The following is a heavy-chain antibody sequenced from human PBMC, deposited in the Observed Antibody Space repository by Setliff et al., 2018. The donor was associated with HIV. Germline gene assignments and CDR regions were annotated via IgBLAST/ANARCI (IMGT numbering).Heavy chain of an antibody. CDR2: INPNSGGT. J-gene: IGHJ4*02. V-gene: IGHV1-2*04. CDR3: ARGAYYYDSSASDYFDY. CDR1: GYTFIGCY. Sequence: ASVKVSCKASGYTFIGCYMHWVRQAPGQGLEWMGWINPNSGGTNYAQKFQGWVTMTRDTSISTAYMELSRLRSGDTAVYYCARGAYYYDSSASDYFDYWGQGTLVTVSS. D-gene: IGHD3-22*01.